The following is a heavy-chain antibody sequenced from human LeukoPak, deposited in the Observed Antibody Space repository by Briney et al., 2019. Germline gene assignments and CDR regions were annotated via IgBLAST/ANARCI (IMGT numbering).Heavy chain of an antibody. CDR3: AREVPWVWNFDL. V-gene: IGHV4-30-4*01. CDR1: GGSISSGDYY. D-gene: IGHD1-26*01. CDR2: IYYSGST. J-gene: IGHJ2*01. Sequence: SQTLSLTCTVSGGSISSGDYYRSWIRQPPGTGLEWIGYIYYSGSTYYNPSLKSRVTISVDTSKNQFSLKLNSVTAADTAVYDCAREVPWVWNFDLWGRGTLVTVSS.